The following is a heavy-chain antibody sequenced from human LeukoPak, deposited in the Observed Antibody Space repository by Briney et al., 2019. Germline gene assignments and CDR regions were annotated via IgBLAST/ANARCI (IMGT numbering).Heavy chain of an antibody. Sequence: SETLSLTCAVSGASISSYFWSWIRQPPGKGLEYIGYIGYSGSTNYNPSLKSRVTISVDTSKNQFSLKLTSVTAADTAVYYCARSKAYSGYF. CDR2: IGYSGST. D-gene: IGHD4-11*01. V-gene: IGHV4-59*08. CDR3: ARSKAYSGYF. J-gene: IGHJ4*03. CDR1: GASISSYF.